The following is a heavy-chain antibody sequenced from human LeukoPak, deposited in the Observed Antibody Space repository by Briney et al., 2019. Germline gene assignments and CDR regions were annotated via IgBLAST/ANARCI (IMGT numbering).Heavy chain of an antibody. CDR1: GFTFSSSG. CDR2: ILYNGSNK. V-gene: IGHV3-33*01. J-gene: IGHJ3*01. Sequence: GGSLRLSCAASGFTFSSSGMHWVRQAPGKGLEWVAVILYNGSNKYYADSVKGRFTISRDNSKNTLYLQMNSLRVEDTAVYYCARSQRGARKGNDAFDVWGQGTLVTVSS. CDR3: ARSQRGARKGNDAFDV. D-gene: IGHD3-16*01.